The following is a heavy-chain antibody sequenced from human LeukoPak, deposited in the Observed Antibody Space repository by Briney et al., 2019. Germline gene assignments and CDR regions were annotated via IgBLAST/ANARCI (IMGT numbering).Heavy chain of an antibody. D-gene: IGHD6-13*01. CDR3: ARAAGSSWDGLSYYYGMDV. Sequence: GSVRVSCTASGYTFTSYAINWVRQAPGKGLEWMGWMTPDSGNTGYAQTFKGRVTMTRNTSISTAYMELSSLRSEDTAVYYCARAAGSSWDGLSYYYGMDVWGQGTTVTVSS. V-gene: IGHV1-8*01. CDR1: GYTFTSYA. J-gene: IGHJ6*02. CDR2: MTPDSGNT.